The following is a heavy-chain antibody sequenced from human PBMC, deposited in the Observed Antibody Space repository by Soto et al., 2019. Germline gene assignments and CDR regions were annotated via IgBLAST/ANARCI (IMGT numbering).Heavy chain of an antibody. CDR3: AAGGYCSSTSCYSGRYYYYGMDV. Sequence: QVQLVQSGAEVKKPGASVKVSCKASGYTFTSYGISWVRQAPGQGLEWMGWISAYNGNTNYAQKLQGRVTMTTDTSTSKAYMKLRSLRSADTAVYHCAAGGYCSSTSCYSGRYYYYGMDVWGQGTTVTVSS. CDR1: GYTFTSYG. D-gene: IGHD2-2*02. CDR2: ISAYNGNT. V-gene: IGHV1-18*04. J-gene: IGHJ6*02.